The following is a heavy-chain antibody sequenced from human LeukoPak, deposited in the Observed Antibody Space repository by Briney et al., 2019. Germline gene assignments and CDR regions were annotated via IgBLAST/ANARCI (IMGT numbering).Heavy chain of an antibody. V-gene: IGHV4-59*01. Sequence: SETLSLTCTVSGGSISSYYWSWIRQPPGKGLEWIGYIYYSGSTNYNPSLKSRVTISVDTSKNQFSLKLSSVTAADTAVYYCARVGSWYYFDYWGQGTPDTVSS. CDR1: GGSISSYY. D-gene: IGHD6-19*01. J-gene: IGHJ4*02. CDR2: IYYSGST. CDR3: ARVGSWYYFDY.